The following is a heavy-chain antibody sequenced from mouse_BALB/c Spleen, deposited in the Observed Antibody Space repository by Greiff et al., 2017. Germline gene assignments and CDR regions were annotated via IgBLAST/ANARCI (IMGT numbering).Heavy chain of an antibody. V-gene: IGHV7-3*02. CDR2: IRNKANGYTT. CDR1: GFTFTDYY. D-gene: IGHD2-14*01. Sequence: DVHLVESGGGLVQPGGSLRLSCATSGFTFTDYYMSWVRQPPGKALEWLGFIRNKANGYTTEYSASVKGRFTISRDNSQSILYLQMNTLRAEDSATYYCARDRAYRYDYWGQGTSVTVSS. J-gene: IGHJ4*01. CDR3: ARDRAYRYDY.